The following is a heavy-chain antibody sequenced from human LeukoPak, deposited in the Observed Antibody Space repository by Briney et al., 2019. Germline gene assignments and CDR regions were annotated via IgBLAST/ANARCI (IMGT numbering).Heavy chain of an antibody. D-gene: IGHD3-9*01. Sequence: GGSLRLSCAASGFTFSSFPMTWVRQAPGKGLEWLSTISGSGSTAYYADSVKGRFTISRDNPKNTLYLQTNSLRADDTAVYYCAKGILRQFDWSPADSWGQGTLVTVSS. CDR2: ISGSGSTA. V-gene: IGHV3-23*01. CDR3: AKGILRQFDWSPADS. J-gene: IGHJ4*02. CDR1: GFTFSSFP.